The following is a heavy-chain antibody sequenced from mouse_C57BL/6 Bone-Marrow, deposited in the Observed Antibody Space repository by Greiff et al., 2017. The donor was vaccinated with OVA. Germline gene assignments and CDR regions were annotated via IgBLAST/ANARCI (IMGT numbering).Heavy chain of an antibody. Sequence: QVQLQPPWAELVMPGASVKLSCKASGYTFTSYWMHWVKQSPGQGLEWIGEIDPSDSYTNYNQKFKGKSTVNEDKTTNTAYIQLSSLTSEDAAVYYCGIQWSLAYWGQGTLVTVSA. CDR3: GIQWSLAY. CDR2: IDPSDSYT. J-gene: IGHJ3*01. D-gene: IGHD1-1*02. CDR1: GYTFTSYW. V-gene: IGHV1-69*01.